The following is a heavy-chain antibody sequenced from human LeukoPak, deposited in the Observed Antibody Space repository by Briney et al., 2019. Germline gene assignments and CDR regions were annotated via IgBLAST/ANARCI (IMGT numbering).Heavy chain of an antibody. CDR1: GYTFIDYY. J-gene: IGHJ6*02. CDR2: INPSGGST. V-gene: IGHV1-46*01. D-gene: IGHD3-10*01. CDR3: ARDRGNRITNYGMDV. Sequence: ASVKVSCKASGYTFIDYYMHWVRQAPGQGLEWMGIINPSGGSTSNAQKFQGRVTMTRDTSTSTVYMELSSLRSEDTAVYYCARDRGNRITNYGMDVWGQGTTVTVSS.